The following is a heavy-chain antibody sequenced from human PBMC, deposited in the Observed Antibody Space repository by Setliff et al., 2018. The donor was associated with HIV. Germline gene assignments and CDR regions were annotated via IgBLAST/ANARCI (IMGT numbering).Heavy chain of an antibody. V-gene: IGHV1-46*01. J-gene: IGHJ3*02. Sequence: ASVKVSCKSSGYRFSNHFIHWERQAPGQGLEWMEVIDPTDGSTSFTQKFQGRVTVTRDTSTSTVYMELSGLKSEDTAMYYCARGKQMSRRSDAFDIWGQGTKVTVSS. CDR1: GYRFSNHF. CDR3: ARGKQMSRRSDAFDI. D-gene: IGHD6-6*01. CDR2: IDPTDGST.